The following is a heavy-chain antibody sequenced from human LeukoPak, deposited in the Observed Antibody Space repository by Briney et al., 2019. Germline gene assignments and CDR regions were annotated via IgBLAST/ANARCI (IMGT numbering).Heavy chain of an antibody. J-gene: IGHJ4*02. CDR2: IYSGGST. V-gene: IGHV3-53*01. Sequence: GGSLRLSCAASGFTVSSNYVSWVRQAPGKGLEWVSVIYSGGSTYYADSVKGRFTISRDNSKNTLYLQMDSLRAEDTAVYHCARIRGGWYIDYWGQGTLVTVSS. CDR1: GFTVSSNY. CDR3: ARIRGGWYIDY. D-gene: IGHD3-10*01.